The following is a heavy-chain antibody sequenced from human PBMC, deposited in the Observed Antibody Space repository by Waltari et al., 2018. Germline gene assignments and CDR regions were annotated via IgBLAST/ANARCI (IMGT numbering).Heavy chain of an antibody. D-gene: IGHD3-16*01. J-gene: IGHJ4*02. Sequence: EVQLVESGGGLVQPGGSLRLSCAASGFTFSTYEMNWVRQAPGKGLEWISYISSSGYTVYYADFLKGRFTISRDNAKNSLYLQIYGLVAEYTAIYYCARDRVMNTAGYPFDYWGQGTLVTVSS. CDR3: ARDRVMNTAGYPFDY. CDR1: GFTFSTYE. CDR2: ISSSGYTV. V-gene: IGHV3-48*03.